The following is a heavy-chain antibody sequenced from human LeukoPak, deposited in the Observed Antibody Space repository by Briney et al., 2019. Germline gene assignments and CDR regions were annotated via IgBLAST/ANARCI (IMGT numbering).Heavy chain of an antibody. V-gene: IGHV3-53*01. J-gene: IGHJ3*02. D-gene: IGHD1-26*01. CDR3: ARDLREHGVFDI. Sequence: GGSLRLSCAASGFTVSSNFINWVRQAPGKGLEWVSEIYSDGSRYYAASVKGRFSISRDNSKNTVYLQMNSLRVEDTAVYYCARDLREHGVFDIWGQGTMVTVSS. CDR2: IYSDGSR. CDR1: GFTVSSNF.